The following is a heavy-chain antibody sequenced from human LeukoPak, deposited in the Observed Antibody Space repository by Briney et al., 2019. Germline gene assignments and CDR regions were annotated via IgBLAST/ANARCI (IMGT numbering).Heavy chain of an antibody. J-gene: IGHJ6*03. V-gene: IGHV3-7*01. D-gene: IGHD3-3*01. CDR2: IKQDGSEK. CDR3: ARTGWYYDFWSGDYYYYMDV. Sequence: GESLRLSCAASGFTFSSYWMSWVRQAPGKGLEWVANIKQDGSEKYYVDSVKGRFTISRDNAKNSLYLQMNSLRAEDTAVYYCARTGWYYDFWSGDYYYYMDVWGKGTTVTVSS. CDR1: GFTFSSYW.